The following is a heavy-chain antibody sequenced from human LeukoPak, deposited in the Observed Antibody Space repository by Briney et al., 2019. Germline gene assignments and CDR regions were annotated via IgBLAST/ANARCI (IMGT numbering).Heavy chain of an antibody. CDR2: ISGSGGST. CDR3: AKDVTMIVVAPRYFQH. J-gene: IGHJ1*01. CDR1: GFTFSSYA. D-gene: IGHD3-22*01. Sequence: PGGSLRLSCAASGFTFSSYAMSWVRQAPGKGLEWVSAISGSGGSTYYADSVKGRFTISRDNSKNTLYLQMNSLRAEDTAVYYCAKDVTMIVVAPRYFQHWGQGTLVTVSS. V-gene: IGHV3-23*01.